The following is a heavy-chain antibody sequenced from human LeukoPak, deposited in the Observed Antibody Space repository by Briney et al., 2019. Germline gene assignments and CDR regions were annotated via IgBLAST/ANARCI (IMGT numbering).Heavy chain of an antibody. J-gene: IGHJ4*02. V-gene: IGHV3-53*01. D-gene: IGHD3-9*01. CDR1: GFTVSSNY. CDR2: IYSGGST. CDR3: AKDRGDAYYDILTGYGY. Sequence: GGSLRLSCAASGFTVSSNYMSWVRQAPGKGLEWVSAIYSGGSTYYADSVKGRFTISRDNSKNTLYLQMNSLRAEDTAVYYCAKDRGDAYYDILTGYGYWGQGTLVTVSS.